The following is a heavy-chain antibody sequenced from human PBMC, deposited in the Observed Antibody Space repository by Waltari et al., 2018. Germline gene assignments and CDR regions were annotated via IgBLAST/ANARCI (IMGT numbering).Heavy chain of an antibody. CDR1: GFTFSSSW. CDR2: IKQDGSEK. CDR3: VGWSGHNY. V-gene: IGHV3-7*01. J-gene: IGHJ4*02. Sequence: EVQLVESGGDLVQPGGSLRLSCAASGFTFSSSWMSWVRQAPGKGLEWVAHIKQDGSEKYYVDSVKGRFSISRDNAKNSLYLQMNSLRAEDTAVYYCVGWSGHNYWGQGTLVTVSS. D-gene: IGHD3-3*01.